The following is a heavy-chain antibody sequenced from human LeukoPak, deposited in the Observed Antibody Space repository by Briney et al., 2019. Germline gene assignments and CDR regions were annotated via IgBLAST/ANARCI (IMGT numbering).Heavy chain of an antibody. CDR2: IYYSGST. V-gene: IGHV4-39*01. CDR3: ARHAGSYYTYNFDY. CDR1: GGSIRSSSYY. J-gene: IGHJ4*02. D-gene: IGHD3-22*01. Sequence: SETLSLTCTVSGGSIRSSSYYWGWIRQPPGKGLEWIGSIYYSGSTNYKPSLRSRVIISVDTSKNQFSLKLSSVTAADTAVYYCARHAGSYYTYNFDYWGQGTLVTVSS.